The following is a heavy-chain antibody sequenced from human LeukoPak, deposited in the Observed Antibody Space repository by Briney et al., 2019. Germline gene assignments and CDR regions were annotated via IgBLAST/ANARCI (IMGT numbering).Heavy chain of an antibody. CDR2: LTTNSRYI. CDR1: GFTFSSYD. CDR3: ARGGRTAIRSDAFDL. D-gene: IGHD2-21*02. V-gene: IGHV3-21*01. J-gene: IGHJ3*01. Sequence: PGGSLRLSCAAFGFTFSSYDMNWVRQAPGKGLEWVSSLTTNSRYIYYADSVKGRFTISRDNAKNSLYLEMNSLRAEDTAVYYCARGGRTAIRSDAFDLWGQGTMVTVSS.